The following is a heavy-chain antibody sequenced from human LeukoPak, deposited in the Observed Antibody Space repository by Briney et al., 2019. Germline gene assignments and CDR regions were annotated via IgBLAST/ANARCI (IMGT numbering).Heavy chain of an antibody. V-gene: IGHV3-30*02. CDR3: AKDWGAGAGPYYFGY. J-gene: IGHJ4*02. D-gene: IGHD1-26*01. CDR1: GFTFSNYG. Sequence: GGSLRLSCAASGFTFSNYGMHWVRQAPGKGLEWVAFIRFDGSNGYYADSVKGRFTISRDNSKDMVYLQMNSLRVEDTAVYYCAKDWGAGAGPYYFGYWGQGTLVTVSS. CDR2: IRFDGSNG.